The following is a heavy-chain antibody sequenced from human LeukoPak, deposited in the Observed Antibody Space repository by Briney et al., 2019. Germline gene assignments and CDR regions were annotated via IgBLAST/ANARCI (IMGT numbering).Heavy chain of an antibody. Sequence: ASVKVSCTASGYTFTGYYMHWVRQAPGQGLEWMGWINPNSGGTNYAQKFQGRVTMTRDTSISTAYMELSRLRSDDTAVYYCARANGEGYCSSTSCYGGYYYYYGMDVWGQGATVTVSS. J-gene: IGHJ6*02. CDR3: ARANGEGYCSSTSCYGGYYYYYGMDV. D-gene: IGHD2-2*01. CDR2: INPNSGGT. CDR1: GYTFTGYY. V-gene: IGHV1-2*02.